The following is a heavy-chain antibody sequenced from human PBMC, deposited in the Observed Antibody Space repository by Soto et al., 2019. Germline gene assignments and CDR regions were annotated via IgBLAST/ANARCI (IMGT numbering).Heavy chain of an antibody. D-gene: IGHD5-12*01. Sequence: EVQLVESGGGLVQPGGSLRLSCAASGFTFSSYWMSWVRQAPGKGLEWVANIKQDGSEKYYVDSVKGRFTISRDNAKNSLYLQMNSLRAGDTAVYYCARDLTGMATSPGRINYYGMDVWGQGTTVTVSS. V-gene: IGHV3-7*01. CDR2: IKQDGSEK. CDR1: GFTFSSYW. CDR3: ARDLTGMATSPGRINYYGMDV. J-gene: IGHJ6*02.